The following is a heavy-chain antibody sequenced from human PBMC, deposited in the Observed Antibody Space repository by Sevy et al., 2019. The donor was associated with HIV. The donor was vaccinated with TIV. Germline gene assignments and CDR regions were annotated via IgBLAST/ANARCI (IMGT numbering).Heavy chain of an antibody. CDR3: ARDLEFYDNGDYGPAFMPDY. V-gene: IGHV3-33*01. J-gene: IGHJ4*02. CDR2: IWFDGSNT. D-gene: IGHD4-17*01. CDR1: GFTFSSYG. Sequence: GSLRLSCAASGFTFSSYGMHWVRQAPGKGPEWVALIWFDGSNTYYADSVKGRFTISRDIAKNTLHLQMNSLRGEDTAVYYCARDLEFYDNGDYGPAFMPDYWGQGTLVTVSS.